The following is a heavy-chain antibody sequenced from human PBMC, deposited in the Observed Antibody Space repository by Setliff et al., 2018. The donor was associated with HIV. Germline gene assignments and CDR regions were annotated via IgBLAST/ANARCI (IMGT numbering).Heavy chain of an antibody. V-gene: IGHV3-23*01. Sequence: GSLRLSCAASGFTFSSYAMSWVRQAPGKGLEWVSGISGNGAGTYYADSVKGRFTISRDNSKNTLYLQMNSLRVEDTAVYYCASPYYDFVWGSYQPDYWGQGTLVTVPQ. CDR2: ISGNGAGT. CDR1: GFTFSSYA. J-gene: IGHJ4*02. D-gene: IGHD3-16*02. CDR3: ASPYYDFVWGSYQPDY.